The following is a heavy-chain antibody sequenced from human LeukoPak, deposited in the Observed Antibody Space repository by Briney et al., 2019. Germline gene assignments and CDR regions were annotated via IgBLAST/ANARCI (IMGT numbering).Heavy chain of an antibody. CDR3: ARRSSWFDYFDY. J-gene: IGHJ4*02. V-gene: IGHV3-30-3*01. D-gene: IGHD6-13*01. Sequence: PGGSLRLSCAASGFTFSSYAMHWVRQAPGKGLEWVAVISYDGSNKYYADSVKGRFTISRDNSKNTLYLQMNSLRAEDTAVYYCARRSSWFDYFDYWGQGTLVTVSS. CDR1: GFTFSSYA. CDR2: ISYDGSNK.